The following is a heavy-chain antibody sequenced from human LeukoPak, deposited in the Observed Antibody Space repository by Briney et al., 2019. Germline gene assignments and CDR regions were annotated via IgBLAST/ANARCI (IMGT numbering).Heavy chain of an antibody. J-gene: IGHJ4*02. D-gene: IGHD3-3*01. CDR3: ARRLYDESGYTIYFFDY. CDR1: GFTFSAYS. V-gene: IGHV3-21*01. Sequence: PGGSLRLSCAASGFTFSAYSMNWVRQAPGKGLEWVSSITSSSGYIYYADSVKGRFTISRDNDKKSLYLQMNSLRAEDTAVYYCARRLYDESGYTIYFFDYWGQGTLVTVSS. CDR2: ITSSSGYI.